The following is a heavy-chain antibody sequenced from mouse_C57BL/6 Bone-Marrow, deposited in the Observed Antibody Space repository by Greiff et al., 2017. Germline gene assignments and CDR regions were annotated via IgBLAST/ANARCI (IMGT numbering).Heavy chain of an antibody. V-gene: IGHV1-7*01. CDR3: AITTVVAAMDY. D-gene: IGHD1-1*01. CDR2: INPSTGYT. CDR1: GYTFTSYW. J-gene: IGHJ4*01. Sequence: QVHVKQSGAELAKPGASVKMSCKASGYTFTSYWMHWVKQRPGQGLEWIGYINPSTGYTEYNQKFKDKATLTADKSSSTAYMQLSRLTSEDSAVYYCAITTVVAAMDYWGQGTSVTVSS.